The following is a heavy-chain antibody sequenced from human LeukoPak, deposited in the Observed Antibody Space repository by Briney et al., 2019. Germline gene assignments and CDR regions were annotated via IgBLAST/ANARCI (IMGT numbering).Heavy chain of an antibody. D-gene: IGHD6-25*01. CDR2: ISGSGERT. CDR1: GFSFSGHY. CDR3: ARSFMTAAGAIDY. J-gene: IGHJ4*02. Sequence: GGSLRLSCVASGFSFSGHYMTWIRQAPGKGLEWVSYISGSGERTYYGDSGKGRFTISRDNAKRSLDLQMNSLRTDDTAIYYCARSFMTAAGAIDYWGQGTLVTVSS. V-gene: IGHV3-11*01.